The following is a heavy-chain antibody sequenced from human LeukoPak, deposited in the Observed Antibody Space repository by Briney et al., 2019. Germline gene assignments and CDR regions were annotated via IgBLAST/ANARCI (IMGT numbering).Heavy chain of an antibody. CDR2: ISYDGSNK. J-gene: IGHJ4*02. D-gene: IGHD6-13*01. CDR3: ARGPAGSSWYSLLDY. V-gene: IGHV3-30-3*01. CDR1: GFTFSSYA. Sequence: GGSLRLSCAASGFTFSSYAMHWVRQAPGKGLEWVAVISYDGSNKYYADSVKGRFTISRDNSKNTLYLQMNSLRAEDTAVYYCARGPAGSSWYSLLDYWGQGTLVTVSS.